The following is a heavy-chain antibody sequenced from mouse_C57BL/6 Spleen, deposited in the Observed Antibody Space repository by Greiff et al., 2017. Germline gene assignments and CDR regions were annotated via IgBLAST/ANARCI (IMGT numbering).Heavy chain of an antibody. CDR1: GFTFSDYY. V-gene: IGHV5-16*01. J-gene: IGHJ2*01. CDR3: ASGGSSFDY. D-gene: IGHD1-1*01. Sequence: EVMLVESEGGLVQPGSSLKLSCTASGFTFSDYYMALVRQVPEKGLEWVANINYDGSSTYYLDSLKSRFIISIDNAKNILYLQMSSLKSEYTATYYCASGGSSFDYWGQGTTLTVSS. CDR2: INYDGSST.